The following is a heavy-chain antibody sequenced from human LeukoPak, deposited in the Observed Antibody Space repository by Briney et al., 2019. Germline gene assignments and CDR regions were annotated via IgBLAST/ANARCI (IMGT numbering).Heavy chain of an antibody. J-gene: IGHJ4*02. CDR2: ISAYNGNT. D-gene: IGHD6-13*01. CDR3: ARELLGYSSSYPFDY. V-gene: IGHV1-18*01. Sequence: ASVKVSCKASGYTFTSYGISWVRQAHGQGLEWMGGISAYNGNTNYAQKLQGRVTMTTGTSTSTAYMELRSLRSDDTAVYYCARELLGYSSSYPFDYWGQGTLVTVSS. CDR1: GYTFTSYG.